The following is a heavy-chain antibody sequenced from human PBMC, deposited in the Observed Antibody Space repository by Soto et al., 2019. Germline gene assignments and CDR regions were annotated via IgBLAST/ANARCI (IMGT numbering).Heavy chain of an antibody. V-gene: IGHV3-9*01. CDR3: TKDRVALIRGWFDT. Sequence: EAQLVESGGDLVQPGTSLRLSCAASGFTFDDYAMSWVRQVPGKGLEWVSGINWNSGTKGYADSVKGRFTISRDNAKNSLYLQMSRLRADDTALYCCTKDRVALIRGWFDTWGQGIQVTVAA. D-gene: IGHD2-21*01. J-gene: IGHJ5*02. CDR2: INWNSGTK. CDR1: GFTFDDYA.